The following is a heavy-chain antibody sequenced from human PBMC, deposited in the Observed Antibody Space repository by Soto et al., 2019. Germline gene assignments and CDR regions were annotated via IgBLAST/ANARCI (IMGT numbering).Heavy chain of an antibody. J-gene: IGHJ2*01. Sequence: QVQLQESGPGLVKPSQTLSLTCTVSGGSISSGGYYWSWIRQHPGKGLEWIGYIYYSGSTYYNPSLKSRVTISVDTSKNQFSLKLSSVTAADTAVYYCARAKSGDYCGGDCASRYFDLWGRGTLVTVSS. CDR2: IYYSGST. V-gene: IGHV4-31*03. D-gene: IGHD2-21*02. CDR1: GGSISSGGYY. CDR3: ARAKSGDYCGGDCASRYFDL.